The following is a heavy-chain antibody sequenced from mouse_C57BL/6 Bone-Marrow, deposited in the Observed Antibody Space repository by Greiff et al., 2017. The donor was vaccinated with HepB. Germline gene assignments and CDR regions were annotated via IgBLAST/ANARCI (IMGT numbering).Heavy chain of an antibody. CDR1: GFNIKDDY. J-gene: IGHJ2*01. CDR2: IDPENGDT. Sequence: VQLKESGAELVRPGASVKLSCTASGFNIKDDYMHWVKQRPEQGLEWIGWIDPENGDTEYASKFQGKATITADTSSNTAYLQLSSLTSEDTAVYYCTTYYGSSYVGYWGQGTTLTVSS. D-gene: IGHD1-1*01. V-gene: IGHV14-4*01. CDR3: TTYYGSSYVGY.